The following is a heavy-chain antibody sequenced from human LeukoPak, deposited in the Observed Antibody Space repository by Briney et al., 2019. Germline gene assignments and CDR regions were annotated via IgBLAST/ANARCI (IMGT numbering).Heavy chain of an antibody. CDR1: GFTFSSYA. D-gene: IGHD3-22*01. J-gene: IGHJ4*02. Sequence: PGVSLRLSCAASGFTFSSYAMHWVRQAPGKGLEWVAVISYDGSNKYYADSVKGRFTISRDNSKNTLYLQMNSLRAEDTAVYYCARDLPPPGEVVVISGVYWGQGTLVTVSS. CDR2: ISYDGSNK. CDR3: ARDLPPPGEVVVISGVY. V-gene: IGHV3-30-3*01.